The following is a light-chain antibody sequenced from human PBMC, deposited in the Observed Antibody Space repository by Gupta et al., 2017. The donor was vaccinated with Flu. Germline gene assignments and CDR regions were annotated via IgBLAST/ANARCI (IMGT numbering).Light chain of an antibody. J-gene: IGLJ1*01. CDR1: SSNIGSNY. CDR2: RNM. V-gene: IGLV1-47*01. CDR3: AAWDDSLSGYV. Sequence: RGTSSCSGSSSNIGSNYVHWYQQCAGTAPNLLIYRNMRRRSGVPERFSGAKSATSAAMASSGLRAEEEADYYCAAWDDSLSGYVFGNGTNVTVL.